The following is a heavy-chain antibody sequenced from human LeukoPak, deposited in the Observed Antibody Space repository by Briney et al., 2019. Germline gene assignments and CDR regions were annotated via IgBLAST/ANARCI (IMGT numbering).Heavy chain of an antibody. CDR3: ARGYYWFDP. D-gene: IGHD2-21*01. Sequence: PSETLSLTCTVSGGSISSSTYYWSWIRQPPGKGLEWIGEINHSGSTNYNPSLKSRVTISVDTSKNQFSLKLSSVTAADTAVYYCARGYYWFDPWGQGTLVTVSS. CDR1: GGSISSSTYY. V-gene: IGHV4-39*07. CDR2: INHSGST. J-gene: IGHJ5*02.